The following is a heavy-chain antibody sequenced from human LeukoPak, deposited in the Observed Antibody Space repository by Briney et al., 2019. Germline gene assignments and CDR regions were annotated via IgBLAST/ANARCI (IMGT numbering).Heavy chain of an antibody. Sequence: ASVKVSCKASGYTFTGYYMHWVRQAPGQGLEWMARISAYNGNTNYAQKLQGRVTMTTDTSTSTAYMELRSLRSDDTAVYYCAIDKTTDYGDEVGLDYWGQGTLVTVSS. V-gene: IGHV1-18*04. CDR1: GYTFTGYY. J-gene: IGHJ4*02. CDR2: ISAYNGNT. D-gene: IGHD4-17*01. CDR3: AIDKTTDYGDEVGLDY.